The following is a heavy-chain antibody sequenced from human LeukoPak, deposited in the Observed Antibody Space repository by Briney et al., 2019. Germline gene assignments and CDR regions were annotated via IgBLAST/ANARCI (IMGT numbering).Heavy chain of an antibody. D-gene: IGHD3-10*01. CDR2: INPSGGST. CDR1: GYTFTSYY. Sequence: ASVKVSCKASGYTFTSYYMHWVRQAPGQGLEWMGIINPSGGSTSYAQKFQGRVTMTTDTSTSTASMELRSLRSDDTAVYYCARSMVDYYYYMDVWGKGTTVTVSS. V-gene: IGHV1-46*01. CDR3: ARSMVDYYYYMDV. J-gene: IGHJ6*03.